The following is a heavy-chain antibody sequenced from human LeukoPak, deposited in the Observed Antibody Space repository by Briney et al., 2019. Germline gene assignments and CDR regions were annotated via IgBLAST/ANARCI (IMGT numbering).Heavy chain of an antibody. Sequence: ASVKVSCKASGYTFTGYYMHWVRQAPGQGLGWMGWINPNSGGTNYAQKFQGRVTMTRDTSISTAYMELSRLRSDDPAVYYCANFLRGFSGYYYVNAFDIWGQGTMVTVSS. CDR3: ANFLRGFSGYYYVNAFDI. CDR2: INPNSGGT. D-gene: IGHD3-22*01. V-gene: IGHV1-2*02. J-gene: IGHJ3*02. CDR1: GYTFTGYY.